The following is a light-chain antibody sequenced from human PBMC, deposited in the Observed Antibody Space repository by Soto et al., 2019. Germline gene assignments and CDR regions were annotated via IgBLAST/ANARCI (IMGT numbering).Light chain of an antibody. CDR2: KAS. CDR3: QQYNDNWT. J-gene: IGKJ1*01. CDR1: QSISSW. V-gene: IGKV1-5*03. Sequence: DIQMTQSPSTLSASVGDRVTITCRASQSISSWLAWYQQKPGTAPKLLIYKASTLQSGVPSRFSGSGSGTEVTLTISSLQPDESATYYCQQYNDNWTFGQGTKVEIK.